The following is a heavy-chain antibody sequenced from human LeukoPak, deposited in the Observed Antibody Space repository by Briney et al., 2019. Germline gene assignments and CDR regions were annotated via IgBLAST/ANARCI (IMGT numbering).Heavy chain of an antibody. Sequence: ASVKVSCKASGYTFTNYGITWVRQAPGQGLEWMGWISAYNGNTNYAQKFQCRVTMTTDTSTTTAYMELRSLRSDDAAVYYCARGVGQTTGTTGGYYFDFWGQGTLVTVSS. CDR3: ARGVGQTTGTTGGYYFDF. CDR1: GYTFTNYG. CDR2: ISAYNGNT. J-gene: IGHJ4*02. D-gene: IGHD1-1*01. V-gene: IGHV1-18*01.